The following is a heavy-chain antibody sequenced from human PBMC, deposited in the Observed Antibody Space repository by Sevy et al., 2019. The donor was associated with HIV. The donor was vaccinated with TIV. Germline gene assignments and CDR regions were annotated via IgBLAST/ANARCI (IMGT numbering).Heavy chain of an antibody. CDR1: GFTFRSYW. V-gene: IGHV3-7*03. J-gene: IGHJ6*02. CDR3: ARGCSSTSCLWGLDV. D-gene: IGHD2-2*01. CDR2: IKVDGSEQ. Sequence: GGSLRLSCAVSGFTFRSYWMSWVRQAPGKGLEWVAHIKVDGSEQYHVDSVKGRFTISRDNAKNSLFLQMNSLRVEDTAVYYCARGCSSTSCLWGLDVWGQGTAVTVSS.